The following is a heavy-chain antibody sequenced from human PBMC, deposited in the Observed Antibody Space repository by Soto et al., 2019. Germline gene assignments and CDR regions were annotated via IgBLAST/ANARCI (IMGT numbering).Heavy chain of an antibody. CDR1: GFTFSTYG. V-gene: IGHV3-23*01. CDR3: LKGAWGNIYDY. D-gene: IGHD3-9*01. Sequence: EVQLLESGGGLVQAGGSLRLSCVASGFTFSTYGMTWVRQAPGKGLEWVSGIGRSGTDTYYADSVKDRFTISRDNSKSSLFLQMNSLRADDTAVYFYLKGAWGNIYDYWGQGTLVTVSS. CDR2: IGRSGTDT. J-gene: IGHJ4*02.